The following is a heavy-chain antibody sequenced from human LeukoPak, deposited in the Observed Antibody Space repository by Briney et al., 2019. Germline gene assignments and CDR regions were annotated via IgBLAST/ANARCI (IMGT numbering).Heavy chain of an antibody. CDR2: IKQDGRET. Sequence: GGSLRLSCAASGFTFNNHYMTWVRQAPGKGLEWVANIKQDGRETYYLDSVKGRFTISRDNAKNSLYLQLNNVRAEDTAVYYCARDSLGGSSYVSWGQGTLVTVSS. V-gene: IGHV3-7*04. J-gene: IGHJ5*02. CDR3: ARDSLGGSSYVS. D-gene: IGHD3-10*01. CDR1: GFTFNNHY.